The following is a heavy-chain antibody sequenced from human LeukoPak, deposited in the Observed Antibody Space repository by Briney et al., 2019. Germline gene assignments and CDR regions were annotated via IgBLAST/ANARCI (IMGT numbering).Heavy chain of an antibody. D-gene: IGHD3-22*01. V-gene: IGHV1-8*01. CDR2: MNPNSGNT. CDR3: ARRSDDYDSSAYYH. Sequence: ASVKVSCKASGYTFTSYDINWVRQATGQGLEWLGWMNPNSGNTGYAQKFQGRVTMTMDPSISTAYMELSSLRSEDTAVYYCARRSDDYDSSAYYHWGQGTLVTVSS. J-gene: IGHJ4*02. CDR1: GYTFTSYD.